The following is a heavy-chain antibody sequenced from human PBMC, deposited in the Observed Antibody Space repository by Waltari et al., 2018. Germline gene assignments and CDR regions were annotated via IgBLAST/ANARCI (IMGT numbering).Heavy chain of an antibody. Sequence: EVQLLESGGGLVQPGGSLRLSCAASGFTFSSYAMNWDRQAPGKGMEWVCLSGAGVAPTHFADAVKGRFAISRHNAKNTLYLQMNSLRAEDTAVYYCARCRTGYYLDFQHWGQGTLVTVSS. CDR1: GFTFSSYA. CDR3: ARCRTGYYLDFQH. D-gene: IGHD3-9*01. CDR2: SGAGVAPT. V-gene: IGHV3-23*01. J-gene: IGHJ1*01.